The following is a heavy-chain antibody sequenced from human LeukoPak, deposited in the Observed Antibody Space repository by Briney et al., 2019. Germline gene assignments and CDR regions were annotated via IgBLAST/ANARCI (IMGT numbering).Heavy chain of an antibody. CDR2: MNPNSGNT. Sequence: GASVKVSCKASGYTFTSYDINWVRQATGQGLEWMGWMNPNSGNTGYAQKFQGRVTITRNTSISTAYMELSSLRSEDTAVYYCARVSSLRQWLDPYYYYYMDVWGKGTTVTVSS. V-gene: IGHV1-8*03. D-gene: IGHD6-19*01. CDR1: GYTFTSYD. J-gene: IGHJ6*03. CDR3: ARVSSLRQWLDPYYYYYMDV.